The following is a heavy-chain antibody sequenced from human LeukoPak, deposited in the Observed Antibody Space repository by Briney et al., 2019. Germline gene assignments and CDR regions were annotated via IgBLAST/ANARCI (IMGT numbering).Heavy chain of an antibody. J-gene: IGHJ4*02. V-gene: IGHV3-23*01. D-gene: IGHD5-12*01. CDR1: GFTFTSYA. Sequence: GGSLRLSCSSSGFTFTSYAVSWVRQAPGKGLEWVSTISYSGGTTYHTDSVKGRFTISRDISKNTVYLQMNSLKAEDTAVYYCAKDRRYSGYGALREIDYWGQGTLVTASS. CDR2: ISYSGGTT. CDR3: AKDRRYSGYGALREIDY.